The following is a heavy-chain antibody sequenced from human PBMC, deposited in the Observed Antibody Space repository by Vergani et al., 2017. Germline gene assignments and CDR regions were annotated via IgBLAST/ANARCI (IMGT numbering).Heavy chain of an antibody. CDR1: GFTFSSYA. Sequence: EVQLLESGGGLVQPGGSLRLSCAASGFTFSSYAMSWVRQAPGKGLEWVSYISSSGSTIYYADSVKGRFTISRDNAKNSLYLQMNSLRAEDTAVSYCARASRDYYGSGSYYNGDYWGQGTLVTVSS. CDR3: ARASRDYYGSGSYYNGDY. CDR2: ISSSGSTI. D-gene: IGHD3-10*01. V-gene: IGHV3-48*03. J-gene: IGHJ4*02.